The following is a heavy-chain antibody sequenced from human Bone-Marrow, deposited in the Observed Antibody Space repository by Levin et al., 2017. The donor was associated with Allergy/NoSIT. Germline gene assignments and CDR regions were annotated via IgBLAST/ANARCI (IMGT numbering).Heavy chain of an antibody. CDR3: AKDMTQYFWGGSFDY. CDR1: GFTFNDYA. D-gene: IGHD3-3*01. Sequence: PGGSLRLSCVASGFTFNDYAMHWVRQVPGKGLEWVSGIGSDSASITYADSVKGRFTISRDNAKNSLYLQMNSLRAEDTALYYCAKDMTQYFWGGSFDYWGQATLVTVSS. CDR2: IGSDSASI. J-gene: IGHJ4*02. V-gene: IGHV3-9*01.